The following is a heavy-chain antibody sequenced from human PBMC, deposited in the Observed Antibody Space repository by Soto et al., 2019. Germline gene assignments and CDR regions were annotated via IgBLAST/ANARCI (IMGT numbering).Heavy chain of an antibody. D-gene: IGHD6-13*01. CDR3: ATVVLDRIAAAGTGSGYYYYYGMAV. CDR2: IYYSGST. V-gene: IGHV4-61*01. J-gene: IGHJ6*02. CDR1: GGSVSSGSYY. Sequence: SETLSLTCTVSGGSVSSGSYYWSWIRQPPGKGLEWIGYIYYSGSTNYNPSLKSRVTISVDTSKNQFSLKLSSVTAADTAVYYCATVVLDRIAAAGTGSGYYYYYGMAVWGQGTTVTVSS.